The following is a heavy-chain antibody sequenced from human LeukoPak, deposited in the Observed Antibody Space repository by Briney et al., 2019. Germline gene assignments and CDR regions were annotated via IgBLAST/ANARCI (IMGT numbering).Heavy chain of an antibody. Sequence: GASVKVSCKASGYTFTYYYMHWVRQAPGQGLEWMGWINPDSGVTKYAQNFLGRVTMTRDTSISSAHMELSRLRSDDTAVYYCARDGEMYERLSAFDIWGQGTMVSVSS. CDR2: INPDSGVT. D-gene: IGHD2-8*01. CDR1: GYTFTYYY. V-gene: IGHV1-2*02. CDR3: ARDGEMYERLSAFDI. J-gene: IGHJ3*02.